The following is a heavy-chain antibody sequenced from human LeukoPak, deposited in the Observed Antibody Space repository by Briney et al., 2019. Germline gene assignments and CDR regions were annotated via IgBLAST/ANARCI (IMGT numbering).Heavy chain of an antibody. CDR3: ARVGHIVAAGTYDW. J-gene: IGHJ4*02. CDR2: ISCSGSP. V-gene: IGHV4-59*08. D-gene: IGHD6-13*01. CDR1: GASISSYY. Sequence: PSETLSLTCTVSGASISSYYWSWIRQPPGKGLEWIGYISCSGSPNYNPSLKSRVTISADTSKNQFSLNLSSVTAADTAVYYCARVGHIVAAGTYDWWGQGTLVTVSS.